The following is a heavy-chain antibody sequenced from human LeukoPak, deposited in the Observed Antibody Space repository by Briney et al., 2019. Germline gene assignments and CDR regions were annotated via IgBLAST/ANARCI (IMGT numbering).Heavy chain of an antibody. CDR2: ISYDGTNK. Sequence: PGGSLRLSCAASGFTFSNYAVHWVRQAPGKGLEWVAVISYDGTNKYYADSVKGRFTISRDNSKNTLSLQVNSLTTEDTAVYYCARAHPDTAMVPFYWGQGTLVTVSS. V-gene: IGHV3-30*01. J-gene: IGHJ4*02. CDR1: GFTFSNYA. CDR3: ARAHPDTAMVPFY. D-gene: IGHD5-18*01.